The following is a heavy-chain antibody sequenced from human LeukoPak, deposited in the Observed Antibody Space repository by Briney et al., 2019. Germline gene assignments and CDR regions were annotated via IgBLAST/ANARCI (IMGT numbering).Heavy chain of an antibody. CDR2: ISGSGGST. CDR3: AKALHAYYYGAGRYYNSQSYYYGMDV. Sequence: PGGSLRLSCAASGFTFSSYAMSWVRQAPGKGLEWVSAISGSGGSTYYADSVKGRFTISRDNSKSTLYLQMNSLRAKATAVYYCAKALHAYYYGAGRYYNSQSYYYGMDVWGKGTTVTVSS. V-gene: IGHV3-23*01. J-gene: IGHJ6*04. D-gene: IGHD3-10*01. CDR1: GFTFSSYA.